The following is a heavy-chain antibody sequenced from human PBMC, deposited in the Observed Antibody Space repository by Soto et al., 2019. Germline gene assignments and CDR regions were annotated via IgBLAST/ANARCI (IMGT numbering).Heavy chain of an antibody. CDR1: GFTFSDYY. CDR2: ISSSGSTI. J-gene: IGHJ6*02. Sequence: QVQLVESGGGLVKPGGSLRLSCAASGFTFSDYYMSWIRQAPGKGLEWVSYISSSGSTIYYADSVKGRFTISRDNAKNSLYLQMNSLRAGDTAVYYCARGSAYYDSSVPAAAGMDVWGQGTTASVSS. D-gene: IGHD3-22*01. CDR3: ARGSAYYDSSVPAAAGMDV. V-gene: IGHV3-11*01.